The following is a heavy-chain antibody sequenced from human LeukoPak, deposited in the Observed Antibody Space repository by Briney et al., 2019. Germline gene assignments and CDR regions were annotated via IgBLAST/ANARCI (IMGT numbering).Heavy chain of an antibody. CDR2: IYYSGST. CDR3: ARGLARWYSSSWYDYYYYGMDV. CDR1: GGSISSGGYY. J-gene: IGHJ6*02. V-gene: IGHV4-31*03. Sequence: SETLSLTCTVSGGSISSGGYYWSWIRQHPGKGLEWIGYIYYSGSTYYNPSLKSRVTISVDTSKNQFSLKLSSVTAADTAVYYCARGLARWYSSSWYDYYYYGMDVWGQGTTVTVSS. D-gene: IGHD6-13*01.